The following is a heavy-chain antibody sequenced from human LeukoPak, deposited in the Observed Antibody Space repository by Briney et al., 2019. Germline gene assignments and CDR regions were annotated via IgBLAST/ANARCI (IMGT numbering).Heavy chain of an antibody. D-gene: IGHD4-17*01. CDR2: ISYDGSNK. V-gene: IGHV3-30-3*01. Sequence: GGSLRLSCAASGFTFSSYAMHWVRQAPGKGLEWVAVISYDGSNKYYADSVKGRFTISRDNSKNTLYLQMNSLRAEDTAVYYCARRYSGDSPLDYWGQGTLVTVSS. CDR3: ARRYSGDSPLDY. J-gene: IGHJ4*02. CDR1: GFTFSSYA.